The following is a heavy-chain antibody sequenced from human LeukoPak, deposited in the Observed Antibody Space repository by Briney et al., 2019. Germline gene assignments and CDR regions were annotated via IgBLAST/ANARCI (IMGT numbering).Heavy chain of an antibody. Sequence: GGSLRLSCAASGFAFSIYSMNWVRDAPGKGLEWMSSITSTGTYIYYADSVKGRFTISRDNAKNSLYLQMNSLRAEDTAVYFCARVAGGKFHLDYWGQGTQVTVSS. CDR2: ITSTGTYI. J-gene: IGHJ4*02. V-gene: IGHV3-21*01. CDR3: ARVAGGKFHLDY. CDR1: GFAFSIYS. D-gene: IGHD6-13*01.